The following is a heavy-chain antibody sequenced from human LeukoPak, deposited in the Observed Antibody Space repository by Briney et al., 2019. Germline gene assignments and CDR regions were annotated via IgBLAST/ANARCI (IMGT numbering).Heavy chain of an antibody. V-gene: IGHV3-21*01. CDR3: ARAPTVLVGYCSSASCQADY. J-gene: IGHJ4*02. D-gene: IGHD2-2*01. CDR1: GFTFSSYS. Sequence: PGGSLRLSCAASGFTFSSYSMNWVRRAPGKGLEWVSAISGSSDYIYYADSVKGRFTISRDNAKNSLFLQMNSLRAEDTAVYYCARAPTVLVGYCSSASCQADYWGQGTLVTVSS. CDR2: ISGSSDYI.